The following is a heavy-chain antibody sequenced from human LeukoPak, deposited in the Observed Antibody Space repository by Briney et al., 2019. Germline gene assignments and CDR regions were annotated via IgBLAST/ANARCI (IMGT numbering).Heavy chain of an antibody. CDR1: GGTFSSYA. D-gene: IGHD6-6*01. CDR3: ATRSEYSSSSGSLYFDY. CDR2: IIPILGIV. V-gene: IGHV1-69*04. Sequence: SVKVSCKASGGTFSSYAISWVRQAPGQGLEWMGRIIPILGIVNYVQKFQGRVTITADKSTSTAYMELSSLRSEDTAVYYCATRSEYSSSSGSLYFDYWAREPWSPSPQ. J-gene: IGHJ4*02.